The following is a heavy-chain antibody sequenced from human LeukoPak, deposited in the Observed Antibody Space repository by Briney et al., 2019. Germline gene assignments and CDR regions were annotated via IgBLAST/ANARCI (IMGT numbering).Heavy chain of an antibody. D-gene: IGHD6-19*01. J-gene: IGHJ6*03. Sequence: GGSLRLSCAASGFTFSSYEMNWVRQAPGKGLEWVSYISSSGSTIYYADSVKGRFTISRDNAKNSLYLQMNSLRAEDTAVYYCARSSGWYYYYMDVWGNGTTVTVSS. CDR2: ISSSGSTI. V-gene: IGHV3-48*03. CDR3: ARSSGWYYYYMDV. CDR1: GFTFSSYE.